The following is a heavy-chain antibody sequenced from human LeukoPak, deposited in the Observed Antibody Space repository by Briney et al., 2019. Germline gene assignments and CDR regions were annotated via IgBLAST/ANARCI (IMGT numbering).Heavy chain of an antibody. Sequence: ASVKVSCKASGGTLSSYAINWVRQATGQGLEWMGWMNPNSGHTGYAQKFQGRVTMTRDTSTSTVYMELSSLRSEDTAVYYCARGPSITMVRGGQWYYYMDVWGKGTTVTISS. CDR3: ARGPSITMVRGGQWYYYMDV. J-gene: IGHJ6*03. CDR2: MNPNSGHT. CDR1: GGTLSSYA. V-gene: IGHV1-8*02. D-gene: IGHD3-10*01.